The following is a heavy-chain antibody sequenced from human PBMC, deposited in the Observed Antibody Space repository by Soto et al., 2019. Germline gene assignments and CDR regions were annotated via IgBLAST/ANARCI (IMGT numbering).Heavy chain of an antibody. V-gene: IGHV3-21*01. CDR2: ISSCISYI. Sequence: GGSLRLSCAASGFTFSSYSMNWVLQAPGKGLEWVSSISSCISYIYYADSVKGRFTISRDNPKNSLYLQMNSLRAAATALYYFARLDYWGKGTLVTVSS. J-gene: IGHJ4*02. CDR3: ARLDY. CDR1: GFTFSSYS.